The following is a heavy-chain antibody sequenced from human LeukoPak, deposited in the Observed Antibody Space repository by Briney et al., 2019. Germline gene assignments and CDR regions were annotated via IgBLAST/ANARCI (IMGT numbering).Heavy chain of an antibody. V-gene: IGHV4-34*01. CDR2: INHSGST. CDR3: ASLWPYQLSAFDI. CDR1: GGSFRGYY. J-gene: IGHJ3*02. Sequence: SETLSLTYAVYGGSFRGYYWSWIRQPPGKGLEWIGEINHSGSTNYNPSLKSRVTISVDTSKNQFSLKLSSVTAADTAVYYCASLWPYQLSAFDIWGQGTLVTVSS. D-gene: IGHD2-2*01.